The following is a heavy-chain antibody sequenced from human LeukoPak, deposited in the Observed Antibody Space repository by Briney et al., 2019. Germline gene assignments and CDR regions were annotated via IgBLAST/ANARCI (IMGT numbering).Heavy chain of an antibody. Sequence: SETLSLTCAVSGYLISSGYYWGWTRQPPGNGLEWIGSIYLTGSTYSNPPLKSRVTISVDTSKNKFSLKLSSVTAAHTAVYNCARPKIGYSYVDAFDIWGQGTMVTVSS. J-gene: IGHJ3*02. CDR1: GYLISSGYY. D-gene: IGHD5-18*01. V-gene: IGHV4-38-2*01. CDR3: ARPKIGYSYVDAFDI. CDR2: IYLTGST.